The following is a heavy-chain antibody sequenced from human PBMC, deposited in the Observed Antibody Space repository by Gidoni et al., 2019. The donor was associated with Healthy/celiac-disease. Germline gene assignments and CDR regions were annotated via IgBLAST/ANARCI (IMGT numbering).Heavy chain of an antibody. Sequence: QLQLQESGPGLVKPSETLSLTCTVSGGSISSSSYYWGWIRQPPGKGLEWIGSIYYSGSTYYNPSLKSRVTISVDTSKNQFSLKLSSVTAADTAVYYCARTVGLDTVTTYYLDYWGQGTLVTVSS. V-gene: IGHV4-39*01. D-gene: IGHD4-17*01. J-gene: IGHJ4*02. CDR3: ARTVGLDTVTTYYLDY. CDR2: IYYSGST. CDR1: GGSISSSSYY.